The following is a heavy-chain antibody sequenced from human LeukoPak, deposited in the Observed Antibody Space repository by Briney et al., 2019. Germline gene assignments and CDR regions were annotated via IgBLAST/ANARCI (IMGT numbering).Heavy chain of an antibody. CDR3: ARHGPAGCLSGTCFTSFHYYGMDV. J-gene: IGHJ6*02. CDR1: GYSFHDYW. CDR2: IFPYDSDT. V-gene: IGHV5-51*01. Sequence: GESLKISCKGSGYSFHDYWIGWVRQMPGKGLEWMGIIFPYDSDTKYSPSFRGQVTISADKSISTAYLQWSSLKASDSAIYYCARHGPAGCLSGTCFTSFHYYGMDVWGQGTTVAVSS. D-gene: IGHD2-15*01.